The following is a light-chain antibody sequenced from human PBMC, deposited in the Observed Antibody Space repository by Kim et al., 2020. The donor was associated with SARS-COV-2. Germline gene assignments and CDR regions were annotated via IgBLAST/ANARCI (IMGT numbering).Light chain of an antibody. CDR1: QGISTA. Sequence: AIQLTQSPSSLPASVGDTVTITCRASQGISTALVWFQQTPGKAPRLLIYDVSSLQSGVPSRFSGSGSGADFTLTISNLQPEDFATYYCQQFNSYPRTFGQGTKVDIK. CDR2: DVS. V-gene: IGKV1-13*02. CDR3: QQFNSYPRT. J-gene: IGKJ1*01.